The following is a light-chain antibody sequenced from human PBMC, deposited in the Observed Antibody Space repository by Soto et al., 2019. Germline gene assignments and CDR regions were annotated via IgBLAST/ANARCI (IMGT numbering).Light chain of an antibody. V-gene: IGLV2-14*01. J-gene: IGLJ1*01. Sequence: QSMLTQPASVSGSPGQSITISCTGTSSDVDGYNYVSWYQQHPGKAPKLMIYDVSNRPSGVSNRFTGSKSGKTASLTISRLQAEDEADYYCSSYTSSSTLEYVFGTGTKVTVL. CDR2: DVS. CDR3: SSYTSSSTLEYV. CDR1: SSDVDGYNY.